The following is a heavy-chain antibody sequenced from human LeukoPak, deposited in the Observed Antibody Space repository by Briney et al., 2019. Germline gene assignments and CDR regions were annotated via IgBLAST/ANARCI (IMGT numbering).Heavy chain of an antibody. CDR3: ASLDRFWQFDY. CDR1: GGSFSVYY. Sequence: PSETLSLTCAVYGGSFSVYYWSWIRQPPGKELEWIGEINHSGSTNYNPSLKSRVTISVDTSKNQFSLKLSSVTAADTAVYYCASLDRFWQFDYWGQGTLVTVSS. D-gene: IGHD3-22*01. J-gene: IGHJ4*02. CDR2: INHSGST. V-gene: IGHV4-34*01.